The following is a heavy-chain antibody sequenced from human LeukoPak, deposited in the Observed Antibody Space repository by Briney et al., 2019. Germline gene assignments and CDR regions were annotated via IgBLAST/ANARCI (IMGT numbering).Heavy chain of an antibody. CDR2: ISRSATTI. Sequence: GGSLRLSCAASGFTFSSYSMNWVRQAPGKGLEWVSSISRSATTIYYADSVKGRFTISRDNAKNSLYLQMNSLRAEDTAVYFCARVGALSSSWLLYWGQGTLVTVSS. V-gene: IGHV3-48*04. CDR3: ARVGALSSSWLLY. D-gene: IGHD6-13*01. CDR1: GFTFSSYS. J-gene: IGHJ4*02.